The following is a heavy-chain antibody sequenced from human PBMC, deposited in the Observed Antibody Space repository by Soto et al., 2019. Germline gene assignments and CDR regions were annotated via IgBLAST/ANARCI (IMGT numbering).Heavy chain of an antibody. CDR1: GFSLSTSGVG. J-gene: IGHJ3*02. CDR3: AHRLDRSEGDAFDI. Sequence: QITLKESGPTLVKPTQTLTLTCTFSGFSLSTSGVGVGWIRQPPGKALEWLALIYWDDDKRYSPSLKSRPTNPQDTPKNPVVLTMTNMDPVDTATYYCAHRLDRSEGDAFDIWGQGTMVTVSS. CDR2: IYWDDDK. V-gene: IGHV2-5*02.